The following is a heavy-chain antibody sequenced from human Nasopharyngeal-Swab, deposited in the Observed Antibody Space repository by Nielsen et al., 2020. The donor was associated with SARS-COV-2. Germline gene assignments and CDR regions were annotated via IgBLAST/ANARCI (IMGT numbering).Heavy chain of an antibody. CDR3: ASPRDPYYGSGSYDY. Sequence: SETLSLTCTVSGGSISSYYWSWIRQPPGKGLEWIGYIYYSGSTNYNPSLKSRVTISVDTSKNQFSLKLSSVTAEDTAVYYCASPRDPYYGSGSYDYWGQGTLVTVSS. D-gene: IGHD3-10*01. CDR1: GGSISSYY. CDR2: IYYSGST. J-gene: IGHJ4*02. V-gene: IGHV4-59*13.